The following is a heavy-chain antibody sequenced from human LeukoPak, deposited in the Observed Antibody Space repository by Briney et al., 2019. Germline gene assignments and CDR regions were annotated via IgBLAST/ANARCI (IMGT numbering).Heavy chain of an antibody. J-gene: IGHJ3*02. Sequence: NTSETLSLTCTVSGGAITDSNYYWGWIRQPPGEGLEWIGNIYYNGKTFYNESVKSRVTISVDTSKNQFSLKLNSVTAADTALFYCARYSGSHYALDIWGQGTMVTVSS. CDR2: IYYNGKT. D-gene: IGHD1-26*01. CDR3: ARYSGSHYALDI. V-gene: IGHV4-39*01. CDR1: GGAITDSNYY.